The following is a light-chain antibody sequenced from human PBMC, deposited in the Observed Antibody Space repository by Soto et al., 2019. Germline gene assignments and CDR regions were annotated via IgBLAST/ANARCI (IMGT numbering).Light chain of an antibody. J-gene: IGKJ3*01. CDR2: AAS. Sequence: DVQMTQSPSSVSASVGDRVTITCRASQGVSNWLVWYQQKPGKAPKLLIYAASSLQSGVPSRFSGSGSGANYKLTIASLQPEDVATYYGQQTNTIPFTFGPGTKVDVK. CDR1: QGVSNW. CDR3: QQTNTIPFT. V-gene: IGKV1-12*01.